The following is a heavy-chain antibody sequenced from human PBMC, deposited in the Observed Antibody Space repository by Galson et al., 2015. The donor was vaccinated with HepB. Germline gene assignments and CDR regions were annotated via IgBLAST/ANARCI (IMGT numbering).Heavy chain of an antibody. CDR3: ARGALVGVVGGSQNNWFAP. CDR1: GYTFSTYS. V-gene: IGHV1-18*04. D-gene: IGHD2-15*01. CDR2: ISPYNRDT. J-gene: IGHJ5*02. Sequence: SVKVSCKASGYTFSTYSITWVRQAPGQGLEWMGWISPYNRDTTFALKFQGRVTMTTDTLTSTAYMELRSLRSYDTAVYYCARGALVGVVGGSQNNWFAPWGQGTLVTVSS.